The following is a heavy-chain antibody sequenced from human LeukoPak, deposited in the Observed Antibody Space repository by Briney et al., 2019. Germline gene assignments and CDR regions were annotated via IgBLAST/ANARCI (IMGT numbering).Heavy chain of an antibody. CDR2: ISWKSGSK. V-gene: IGHV3-9*01. Sequence: GGSLRLSCAASGFNFDDDYAMHWVRQAPGKGLEWVSGISWKSGSKGYADSVKGRFTISRDNAKNSLYLQMNGLGAEDTALYYCAKDTGYRSRGAFVIWGQGTMVTVSS. CDR3: AKDTGYRSRGAFVI. J-gene: IGHJ3*02. D-gene: IGHD6-13*01. CDR1: GFNFDDDYA.